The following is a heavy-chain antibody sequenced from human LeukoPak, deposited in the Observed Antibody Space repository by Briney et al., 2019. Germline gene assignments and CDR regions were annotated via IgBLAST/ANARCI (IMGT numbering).Heavy chain of an antibody. CDR1: GVSISSYY. Sequence: SETLSLTCTVSGVSISSYYWSWIRQPPGKGLEWIGYIYYSGSTNYNPSLKSRVTISVDTSKNQFSLKLSSMTAADTAVYYCARSRPPDYWGQGTLVTVSS. CDR2: IYYSGST. J-gene: IGHJ4*02. V-gene: IGHV4-59*01. CDR3: ARSRPPDY.